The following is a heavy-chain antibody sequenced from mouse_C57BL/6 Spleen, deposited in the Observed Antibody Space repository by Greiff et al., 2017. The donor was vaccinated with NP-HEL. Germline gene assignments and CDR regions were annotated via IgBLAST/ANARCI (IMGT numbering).Heavy chain of an antibody. V-gene: IGHV1-50*01. D-gene: IGHD1-1*01. CDR1: GYTFTSYW. CDR2: IDPSDSST. Sequence: QVQLQQPGAELVKPGASVKLSCKASGYTFTSYWMQWVKQRPGQGLEWIGEIDPSDSSTNYNQKFKGKATLTVDTSSSTAYMQLSSLTSEDSAVYYGSRANYGSSDGYFDVWGTGTTVTVSS. CDR3: SRANYGSSDGYFDV. J-gene: IGHJ1*03.